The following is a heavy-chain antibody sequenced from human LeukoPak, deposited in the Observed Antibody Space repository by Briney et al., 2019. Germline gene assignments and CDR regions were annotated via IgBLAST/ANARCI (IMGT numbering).Heavy chain of an antibody. Sequence: GGSLRLSCAASGFTFSSYWMHWVRQAPGKGLVWVSRISTDGSSTSYADSVKGRFTISRDNAKNTLYLQMNSLRAEDTAVYYCARGYGWAFDIWGQGTMATVSS. V-gene: IGHV3-74*01. CDR3: ARGYGWAFDI. D-gene: IGHD5-18*01. J-gene: IGHJ3*02. CDR1: GFTFSSYW. CDR2: ISTDGSST.